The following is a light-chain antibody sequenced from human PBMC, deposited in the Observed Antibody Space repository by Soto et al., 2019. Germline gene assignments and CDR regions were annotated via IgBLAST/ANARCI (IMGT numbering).Light chain of an antibody. J-gene: IGKJ4*01. Sequence: EIVLTQSPAPLSLSPGEIATLSCSASQSVGNNLAWYQQKPGQAPGLLIYEASTRATGIPARFSGSGSGTDFTLTISSLEPEDFAVYYCQQHAHWPLPFGGGTKVESK. V-gene: IGKV3-11*01. CDR2: EAS. CDR1: QSVGNN. CDR3: QQHAHWPLP.